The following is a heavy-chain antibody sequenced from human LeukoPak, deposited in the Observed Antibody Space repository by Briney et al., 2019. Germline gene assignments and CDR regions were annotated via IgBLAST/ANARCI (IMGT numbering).Heavy chain of an antibody. J-gene: IGHJ4*02. CDR2: IIPIFGTA. V-gene: IGHV1-69*13. D-gene: IGHD5-12*01. CDR1: RGTFSRYA. CDR3: ARAYSGYDFFDY. Sequence: SVKVSCKASRGTFSRYAISWVRQAPGQGLEWMGGIIPIFGTANYAQKFQGGVTITADESTSTAYMEVSSLRSEDTAVYYCARAYSGYDFFDYWGQGILVTVSS.